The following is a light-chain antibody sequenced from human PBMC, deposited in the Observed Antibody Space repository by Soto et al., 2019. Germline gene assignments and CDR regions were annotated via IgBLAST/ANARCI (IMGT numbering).Light chain of an antibody. J-gene: IGKJ5*01. CDR1: QGVSSSY. CDR2: DAS. CDR3: QQYGSSPIT. Sequence: EIILTQSPATLSLSPGERATLSCGASQGVSSSYVAWYQHRPGLAPRLLIHDASSRATGIPDRFSGTKSGTDFTLTIRRLEPEDAAVYYCQQYGSSPITFGQGTRLEIK. V-gene: IGKV3D-20*01.